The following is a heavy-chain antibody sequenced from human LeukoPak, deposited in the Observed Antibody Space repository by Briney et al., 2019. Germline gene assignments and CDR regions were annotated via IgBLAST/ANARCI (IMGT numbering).Heavy chain of an antibody. CDR1: GYTFTIYG. CDR3: ARVGGNYYDSSGYYEYDY. D-gene: IGHD3-22*01. J-gene: IGHJ4*02. CDR2: ISAYNGNT. Sequence: ASVKVSCTASGYTFTIYGISWVRQAPGQGLEWMGWISAYNGNTNYAQKLQGRVTMTTDTSTSTAYMELRSLRSDDTAVYYCARVGGNYYDSSGYYEYDYWGQGTLVTVSS. V-gene: IGHV1-18*01.